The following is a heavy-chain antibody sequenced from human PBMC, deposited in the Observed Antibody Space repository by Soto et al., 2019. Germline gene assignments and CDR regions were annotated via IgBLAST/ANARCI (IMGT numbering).Heavy chain of an antibody. CDR2: ISGSGGST. V-gene: IGHV3-23*01. CDR3: AKKDTDYYGSGSYYNPYALDY. Sequence: GGSLRLSCAASGFTFSSYAMIWVRHAPGKWLEWVSAISGSGGSTYYADSVKGRFTISRDNSKNTLYLQMNSLRAEDTAVYYCAKKDTDYYGSGSYYNPYALDYWGQGTLVTVSS. D-gene: IGHD3-10*01. CDR1: GFTFSSYA. J-gene: IGHJ4*02.